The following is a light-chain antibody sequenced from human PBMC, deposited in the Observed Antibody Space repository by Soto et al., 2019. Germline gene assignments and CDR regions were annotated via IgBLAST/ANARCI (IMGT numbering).Light chain of an antibody. CDR3: CSYTSSDTVV. CDR1: GSDVWTYNL. Sequence: QSALTQPASVSGSPGQSITISCTAAGSDVWTYNLVSWYQQHPGKAPKLVIYEVTKRPSGASNRFSGSKSGTTASLTISALQAEAEADYFCCSYTSSDTVVFGGGTKLTVL. CDR2: EVT. J-gene: IGLJ2*01. V-gene: IGLV2-23*02.